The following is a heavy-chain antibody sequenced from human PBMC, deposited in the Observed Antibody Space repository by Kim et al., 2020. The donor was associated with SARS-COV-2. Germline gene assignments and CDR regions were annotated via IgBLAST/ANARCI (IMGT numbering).Heavy chain of an antibody. CDR2: IYYSGST. J-gene: IGHJ6*02. CDR1: GGSISSGGYY. CDR3: ARGITIFGVVTNGMDV. Sequence: SETLSLTCTVSGGSISSGGYYWSWIRQHPGKGLEWIGYIYYSGSTYYNPSLQSRVTISVDTSKNQFSLKLSSVTAADTAVYYCARGITIFGVVTNGMDVWGQGTTVTVSS. V-gene: IGHV4-31*03. D-gene: IGHD3-3*01.